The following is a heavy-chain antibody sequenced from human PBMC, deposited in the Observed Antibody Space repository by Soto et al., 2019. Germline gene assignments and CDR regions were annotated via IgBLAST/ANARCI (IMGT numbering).Heavy chain of an antibody. D-gene: IGHD6-13*01. CDR1: GYTFNSYG. V-gene: IGHV1-18*01. CDR2: INAYNGNT. CDR3: ARELGQQLVDY. J-gene: IGHJ4*02. Sequence: QVQLVQSGAEVKKPGASVKVSCKASGYTFNSYGISWVRQAPGQGLEWMGWINAYNGNTKYAQKLQGSVTTTPDTPTSPAYTELRSLRPDATAASSCARELGQQLVDYWGQGTLVTVSS.